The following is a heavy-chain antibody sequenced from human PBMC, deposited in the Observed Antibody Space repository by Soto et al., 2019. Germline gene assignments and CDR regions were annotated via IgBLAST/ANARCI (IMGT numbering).Heavy chain of an antibody. J-gene: IGHJ4*02. D-gene: IGHD3-3*01. V-gene: IGHV4-59*01. CDR3: ARGPYDFWSGALTNFYYFDY. CDR1: GGSISSYY. Sequence: SETLSLTCTVSGGSISSYYWSWIRQPPGKGLEWIGYIYYSGSTNYNPSLKSRVTISVDTSKNQFSLKLSSVTAADTAVYYCARGPYDFWSGALTNFYYFDYWGQGTLVTVSS. CDR2: IYYSGST.